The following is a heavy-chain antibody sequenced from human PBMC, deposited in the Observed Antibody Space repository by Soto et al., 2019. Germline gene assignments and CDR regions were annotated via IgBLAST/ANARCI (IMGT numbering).Heavy chain of an antibody. D-gene: IGHD3-22*01. CDR3: ARSRYYDTSGYRALAAFDI. CDR1: GGSFSGYY. Sequence: QVHLQQWGAGLLKPSETLSLTCAVFGGSFSGYYWNWIRQPPGKGLEWIGEINHSGSTNYYWSLXGRVTISVDTXXNXFXXKLSSVTAADTAVYYCARSRYYDTSGYRALAAFDIWGQGTMVTVSS. V-gene: IGHV4-34*01. CDR2: INHSGST. J-gene: IGHJ3*02.